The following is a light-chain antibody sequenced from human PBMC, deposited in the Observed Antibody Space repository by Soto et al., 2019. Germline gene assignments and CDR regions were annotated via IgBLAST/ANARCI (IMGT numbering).Light chain of an antibody. CDR1: QGIAGW. CDR2: AAS. Sequence: DIQMTQSPSSVSASVGDRVTITCRASQGIAGWLAWYQQKPGKAPRLLIYAASILQSGVPSRFSGIGSGTECSLTISSLQPEDCATYYSQQANSFPRTFGQGTKVEIK. CDR3: QQANSFPRT. V-gene: IGKV1-12*01. J-gene: IGKJ1*01.